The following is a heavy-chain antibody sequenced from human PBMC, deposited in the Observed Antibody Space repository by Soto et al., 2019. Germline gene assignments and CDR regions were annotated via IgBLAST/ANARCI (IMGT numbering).Heavy chain of an antibody. CDR2: INPNSGGT. Sequence: VSCKATGYTFTGYYMHWVRQAPGQGLEWMGWINPNSGGTNYAQKFQGRVTMTRDTSISTAYMELSRLRSDDTAVYYCARGPSYDFWSGYPMNWFDPWGQGTLVTVSS. V-gene: IGHV1-2*02. D-gene: IGHD3-3*01. J-gene: IGHJ5*02. CDR3: ARGPSYDFWSGYPMNWFDP. CDR1: GYTFTGYY.